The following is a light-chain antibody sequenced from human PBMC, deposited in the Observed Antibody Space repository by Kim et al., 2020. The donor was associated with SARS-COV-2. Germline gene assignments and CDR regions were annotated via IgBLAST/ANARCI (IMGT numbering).Light chain of an antibody. CDR3: QQYYSYVT. CDR2: AAS. Sequence: AIRMTQSPSSFSASTGDRVTITCRASQGISSYLAWYQQKPGKAPKLLIYAASTLQSGVPSRFSGSGSGTDFTLTISCLQSEDFATYYCQQYYSYVTFGGGTKVDIK. J-gene: IGKJ4*01. V-gene: IGKV1-8*01. CDR1: QGISSY.